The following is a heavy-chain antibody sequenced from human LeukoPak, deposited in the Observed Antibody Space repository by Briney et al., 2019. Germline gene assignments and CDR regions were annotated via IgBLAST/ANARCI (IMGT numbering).Heavy chain of an antibody. CDR2: INPNSGGT. J-gene: IGHJ4*02. CDR3: ARVPLGGSSRTLDY. CDR1: GYTFTCYY. V-gene: IGHV1-2*02. D-gene: IGHD1-26*01. Sequence: ASVKVTCKSSGYTFTCYYMHWVGQPPARGLEWMGWINPNSGGTNYAQKFQGRVTMTRDTSISTAYMELSRLRSDDTAVYYCARVPLGGSSRTLDYWGQGTLVTVSS.